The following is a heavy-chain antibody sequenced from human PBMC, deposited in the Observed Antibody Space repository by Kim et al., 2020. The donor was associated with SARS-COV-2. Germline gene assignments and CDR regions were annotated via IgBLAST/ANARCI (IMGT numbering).Heavy chain of an antibody. Sequence: GGSLRLSCAASGFTFSSYSMNWVRQAPGKGLEWVSSISSSSSYIYYADSVKGRFTISRDNAKNSLYLQMNSLRAEDTAVYYCAREFGDILTGYRGGFDYWGQGTLVTVSS. CDR3: AREFGDILTGYRGGFDY. CDR2: ISSSSSYI. D-gene: IGHD3-9*01. V-gene: IGHV3-21*01. CDR1: GFTFSSYS. J-gene: IGHJ4*02.